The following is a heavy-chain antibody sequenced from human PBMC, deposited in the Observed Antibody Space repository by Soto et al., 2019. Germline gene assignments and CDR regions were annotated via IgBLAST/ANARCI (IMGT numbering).Heavy chain of an antibody. J-gene: IGHJ6*02. V-gene: IGHV3-23*01. CDR1: GFTFSSYA. Sequence: GGSLRLSCAASGFTFSSYAMSWVRQAPGKGLEWVSAISGSGGSTYYADSVKGRFTISRDNSKNTLYLQMNSLRAEDTAVYYCAKDGGYCSSTSCYLSYYYYGMDVWGQGTTVTVSS. CDR3: AKDGGYCSSTSCYLSYYYYGMDV. CDR2: ISGSGGST. D-gene: IGHD2-2*01.